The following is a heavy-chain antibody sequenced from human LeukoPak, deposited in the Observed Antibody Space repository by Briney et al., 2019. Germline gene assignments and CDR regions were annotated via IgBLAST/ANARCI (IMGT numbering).Heavy chain of an antibody. CDR2: IDTSTSYI. Sequence: GGSLRLSCAASGFTFSNYATHWVRQAPGKGLEWVSFIDTSTSYIYYGDSVKGRFTISRDNAKNSLYLQMNGLRAEDTAVYYCVRGRSITLLRGVAMSDGFDIWGQGAMVTVSS. D-gene: IGHD3-10*01. CDR1: GFTFSNYA. V-gene: IGHV3-21*01. J-gene: IGHJ3*02. CDR3: VRGRSITLLRGVAMSDGFDI.